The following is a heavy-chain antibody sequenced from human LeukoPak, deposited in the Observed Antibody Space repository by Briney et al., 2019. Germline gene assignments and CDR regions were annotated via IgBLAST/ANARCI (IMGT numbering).Heavy chain of an antibody. Sequence: GGSLRLSCAASGFTFSSYWMSWVRQAPGKGLEWVAVISDDGSNKYYADSVKGRFTISRDNSKNTLYLQMNSLRAEDTAVYYCARVDDLDAFDIWGQGTMVTVSS. J-gene: IGHJ3*02. CDR3: ARVDDLDAFDI. CDR1: GFTFSSYW. V-gene: IGHV3-30*03. D-gene: IGHD2-2*03. CDR2: ISDDGSNK.